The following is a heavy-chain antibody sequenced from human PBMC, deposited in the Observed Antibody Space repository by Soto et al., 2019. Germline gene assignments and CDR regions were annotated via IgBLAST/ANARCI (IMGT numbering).Heavy chain of an antibody. Sequence: PGGSLRLSCAASGFTFITYAMNWVRQAPGKGLEWVSTLSPSGATTYYSDPVKGQVTISADKSISTAYLQWSSLKASDTAMYYCARGDYRVLEFWGQGTLVTVSS. CDR1: GFTFITYA. CDR3: ARGDYRVLEF. J-gene: IGHJ4*02. CDR2: LSPSGATT. V-gene: IGHV3-23*01. D-gene: IGHD4-4*01.